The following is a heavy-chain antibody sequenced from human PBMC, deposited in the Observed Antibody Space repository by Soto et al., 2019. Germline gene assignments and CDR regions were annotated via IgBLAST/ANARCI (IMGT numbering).Heavy chain of an antibody. D-gene: IGHD3-22*01. CDR3: ARDAYDYDDTSGYYRH. CDR2: ISSSSSTI. Sequence: TGGSLRLSCAASGFTFSTYKMNWVRQAPGKWLEWVSYISSSSSTIYYADSVKGRFTISRDNAKNSLYLQMNSLRDEDTAVYYCARDAYDYDDTSGYYRHWGQGTLVTVS. J-gene: IGHJ4*02. V-gene: IGHV3-48*02. CDR1: GFTFSTYK.